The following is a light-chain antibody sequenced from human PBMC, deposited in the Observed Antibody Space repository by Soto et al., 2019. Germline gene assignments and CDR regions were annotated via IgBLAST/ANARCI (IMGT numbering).Light chain of an antibody. CDR2: EVS. V-gene: IGLV2-8*01. Sequence: QSALTQPRSVSGSPGQSVSISCTGTSNNVGRYDYVSWYQHHPGKAPKLIIYEVSKRPSGVPDRFSGSKSGNTASLTVSGLQAEDEADYYCSSYAGSNNGVFGGGTKVTVL. J-gene: IGLJ3*02. CDR1: SNNVGRYDY. CDR3: SSYAGSNNGV.